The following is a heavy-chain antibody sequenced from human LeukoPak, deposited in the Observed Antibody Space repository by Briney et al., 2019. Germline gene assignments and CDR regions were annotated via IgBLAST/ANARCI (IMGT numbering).Heavy chain of an antibody. CDR2: IYYSGST. CDR1: GGSISSSSYY. D-gene: IGHD3-3*01. V-gene: IGHV4-39*01. CDR3: ARRSVWSGYFDY. Sequence: SETPSLTCTVSGGSISSSSYYWGWIRQPPGKGLEWIGSIYYSGSTYYNPSLKSRVTISVDTSKNQFSLKLSSVTAADTAVYYCARRSVWSGYFDYWGQGTLVTVSS. J-gene: IGHJ4*02.